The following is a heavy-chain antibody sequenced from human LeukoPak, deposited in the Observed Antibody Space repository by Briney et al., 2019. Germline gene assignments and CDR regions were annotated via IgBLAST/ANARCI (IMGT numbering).Heavy chain of an antibody. CDR1: GFTVSNNY. D-gene: IGHD3-22*01. J-gene: IGHJ4*02. Sequence: GGSLRLSCAASGFTVSNNYMSWVRQAPGKGLEWVSVIYGGGSTSYADSVKGRFTISRDNSKNTLYLQMNSLRADDTAVYYCAKDSGYYDSSGYYVDYWGQGTLVTVSS. CDR3: AKDSGYYDSSGYYVDY. CDR2: IYGGGST. V-gene: IGHV3-53*01.